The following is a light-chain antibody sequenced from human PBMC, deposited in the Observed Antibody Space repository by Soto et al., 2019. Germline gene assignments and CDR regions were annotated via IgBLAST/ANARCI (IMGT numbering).Light chain of an antibody. J-gene: IGLJ1*01. CDR3: SSYGGSNIPLYV. CDR2: EVD. V-gene: IGLV2-8*01. Sequence: QSLTISCAGTGSDVGAYKYVSWYQQHPGKAPKLIIYEVDKRPSGVPDRFSGSKSGNTASLTVSGLQAEDEADYYCSSYGGSNIPLYVFGTGTKVTVL. CDR1: GSDVGAYKY.